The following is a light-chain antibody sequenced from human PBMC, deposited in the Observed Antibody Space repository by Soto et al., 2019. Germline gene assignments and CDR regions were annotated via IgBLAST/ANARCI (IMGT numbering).Light chain of an antibody. V-gene: IGKV3-20*01. J-gene: IGKJ2*01. Sequence: EIVLTQSPGTLSLSPGERATLSCRASQSVSSSYLAWYQQKPGQAPRLLIYGASSRATGIPDRFSGSGSGTDFNLTISRLEPEDFAVYYCQQYGSSPYTFGQGNKLEIK. CDR1: QSVSSSY. CDR3: QQYGSSPYT. CDR2: GAS.